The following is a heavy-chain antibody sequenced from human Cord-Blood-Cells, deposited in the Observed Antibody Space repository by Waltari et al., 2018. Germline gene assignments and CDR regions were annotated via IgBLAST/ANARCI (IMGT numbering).Heavy chain of an antibody. CDR3: AIPILAYCGGDCYDY. D-gene: IGHD2-21*01. J-gene: IGHJ4*02. V-gene: IGHV1-69*10. Sequence: QVQLVQSGAEVKKPGSSVTVYCKASGGPFSSYAISWVRQAPGPGLEWMGGIIPILGIANYAQKFQGRVTITADKSTSTAYMELSSLRSEDTAVYYCAIPILAYCGGDCYDYWGQGTLVTVSS. CDR2: IIPILGIA. CDR1: GGPFSSYA.